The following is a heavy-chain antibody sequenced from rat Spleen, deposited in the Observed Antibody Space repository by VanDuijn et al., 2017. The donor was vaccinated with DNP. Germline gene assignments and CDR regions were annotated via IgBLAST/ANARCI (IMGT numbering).Heavy chain of an antibody. CDR3: ATDAPFITMMVPSV. J-gene: IGHJ2*01. Sequence: EVQLVESGGGLVQPGRSLKLSCAASGFTFSNYGMHWIRQAPTKGLEWVASISPSGGSTYYRDSVKGRFTISRDNAKSTLYLQMDSLRSEDTATYYCATDAPFITMMVPSVWGQGVMVTVSS. CDR2: ISPSGGST. V-gene: IGHV5-19*01. D-gene: IGHD1-12*02. CDR1: GFTFSNYG.